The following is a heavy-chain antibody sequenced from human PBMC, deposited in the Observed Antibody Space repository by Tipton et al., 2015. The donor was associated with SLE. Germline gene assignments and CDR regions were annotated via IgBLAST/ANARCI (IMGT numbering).Heavy chain of an antibody. CDR2: FYQSEKT. Sequence: TLSLTCTVSGGSISSYYWAWIRQPPGKGLEWIGSFYQSEKTYYNPSLKSRVSISTHTSKNQFSLTLSSVTAADTAVYFCVRQDCSGGMCHVDPGDYWGQGTLVTVSA. J-gene: IGHJ4*02. CDR1: GGSISSYY. V-gene: IGHV4-59*08. D-gene: IGHD2-15*01. CDR3: VRQDCSGGMCHVDPGDY.